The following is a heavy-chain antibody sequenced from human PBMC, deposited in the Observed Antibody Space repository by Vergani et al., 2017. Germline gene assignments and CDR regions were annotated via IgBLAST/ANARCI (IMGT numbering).Heavy chain of an antibody. V-gene: IGHV3-9*01. J-gene: IGHJ5*02. CDR3: ARDRSYCSSTSCSNWFDP. CDR1: GFTFDDYA. CDR2: ISWNSGSI. D-gene: IGHD2-2*01. Sequence: VQLVESGGGVVQPGRSLRLSCAASGFTFDDYAMHWVRQAPGKGLEWVSGISWNSGSIGYADSVKGRFTISRDNAKNSLYLQMNSLRAEDTALYYCARDRSYCSSTSCSNWFDPWGQGTLVTVSS.